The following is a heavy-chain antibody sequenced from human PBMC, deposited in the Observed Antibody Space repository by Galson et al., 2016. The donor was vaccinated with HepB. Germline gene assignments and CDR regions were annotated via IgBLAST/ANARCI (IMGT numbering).Heavy chain of an antibody. Sequence: SLRLSCAASGFTFSSYAMSWVRQAPGKGLEWVSAISGSGGSTYYADSVKGRFTISRDNSKNTVYLQMNSLRAEDTAVYYCAKGGIVAAGTPWGFDYWGQGTLVTVSS. CDR1: GFTFSSYA. V-gene: IGHV3-23*01. CDR2: ISGSGGST. J-gene: IGHJ4*02. D-gene: IGHD6-13*01. CDR3: AKGGIVAAGTPWGFDY.